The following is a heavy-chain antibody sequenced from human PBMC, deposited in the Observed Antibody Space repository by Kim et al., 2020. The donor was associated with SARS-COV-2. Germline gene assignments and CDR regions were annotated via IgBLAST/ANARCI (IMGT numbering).Heavy chain of an antibody. CDR2: LYASGGT. D-gene: IGHD2-21*02. J-gene: IGHJ2*01. Sequence: SETLSLTCTVSGGSISPYYWSWIRQPAGKGLEWIGRLYASGGTTYNSSLQNRVTMSVYTSRNQFSLKLRSVTAADTAVYFCAWDDSRYFDLWGRGSLVTVSS. CDR1: GGSISPYY. CDR3: AWDDSRYFDL. V-gene: IGHV4-4*07.